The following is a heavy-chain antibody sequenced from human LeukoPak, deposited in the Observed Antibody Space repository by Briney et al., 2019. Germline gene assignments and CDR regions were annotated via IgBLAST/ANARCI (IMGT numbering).Heavy chain of an antibody. CDR1: GGTFSSYA. CDR3: ARSGDYYDSSGSFDY. J-gene: IGHJ4*02. CDR2: IIPILGIA. Sequence: GASVKVSCKASGGTFSSYAISWVRQAPGQGLEWMGRIIPILGIANYAQKFQGRVTITADKSTSTAYMELSSLRSEDTAVYYCARSGDYYDSSGSFDYWGQGTLVTVSS. D-gene: IGHD3-22*01. V-gene: IGHV1-69*04.